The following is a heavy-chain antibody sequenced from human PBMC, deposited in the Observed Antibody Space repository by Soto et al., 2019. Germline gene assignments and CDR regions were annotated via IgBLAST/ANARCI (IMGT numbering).Heavy chain of an antibody. V-gene: IGHV1-69*06. CDR2: IIPIFGTA. CDR3: ARGRYYGSGSYGDY. Sequence: SVKVSCKASGGTFSSYAISWLRQSPGQGLEWMGGIIPIFGTANYAQKFQGRVTITADKSTSTAYMELSSLRSEDTAVYYCARGRYYGSGSYGDYWGQGTLVTVSS. CDR1: GGTFSSYA. J-gene: IGHJ4*02. D-gene: IGHD3-10*01.